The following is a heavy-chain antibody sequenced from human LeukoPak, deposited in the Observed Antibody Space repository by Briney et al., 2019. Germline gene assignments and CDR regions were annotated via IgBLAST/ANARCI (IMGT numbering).Heavy chain of an antibody. CDR1: GGSISSYY. V-gene: IGHV4-59*12. D-gene: IGHD3-10*01. CDR2: IYYSGST. Sequence: SETLSLTCTVSGGSISSYYWSWIRQPPGKGLEWIGYIYYSGSTNYNPSLKSRVTISVDTSKNQFSLKLSSVTAADMAVYYCATTYYYGSGSSNWFDPWGQGTLVTVSS. J-gene: IGHJ5*02. CDR3: ATTYYYGSGSSNWFDP.